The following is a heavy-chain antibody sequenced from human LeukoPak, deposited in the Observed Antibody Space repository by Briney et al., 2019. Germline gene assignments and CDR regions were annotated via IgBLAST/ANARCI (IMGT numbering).Heavy chain of an antibody. CDR3: ARDTVAAAGTDY. Sequence: GGSLRLSCAASGFTVNSNYMTWVRQAPGKGLEWVSVIYSGSSTYYADSVKGRFTISRDNSKNTLYLQMNSLRADDTAVYYCARDTVAAAGTDYWGQGTLVTVSS. CDR2: IYSGSST. J-gene: IGHJ4*02. D-gene: IGHD6-13*01. CDR1: GFTVNSNY. V-gene: IGHV3-53*01.